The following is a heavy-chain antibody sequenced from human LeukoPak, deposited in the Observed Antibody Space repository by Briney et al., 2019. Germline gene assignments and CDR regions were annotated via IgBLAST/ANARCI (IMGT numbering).Heavy chain of an antibody. CDR2: IYYSGST. Sequence: KPSETRSFTCTVSGGTISSYYWSWIRQPPGKGLEWIGYIYYSGSTNYNPSLKSRVTISVDTSKNQFSLKLSSVTAADTAVYYCASIPFGVVKNNWFDPWGQGTLVTVSS. J-gene: IGHJ5*02. CDR1: GGTISSYY. V-gene: IGHV4-59*12. CDR3: ASIPFGVVKNNWFDP. D-gene: IGHD3-3*01.